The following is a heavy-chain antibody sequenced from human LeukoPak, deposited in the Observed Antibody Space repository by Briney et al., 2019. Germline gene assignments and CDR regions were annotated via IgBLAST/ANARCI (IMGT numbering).Heavy chain of an antibody. CDR1: GGSISPYY. V-gene: IGHV4-59*01. J-gene: IGHJ2*01. CDR3: VRGTNMWAWFLDL. CDR2: IHYSGDT. D-gene: IGHD1-26*01. Sequence: SETLSLTCTVSGGSISPYYWSWIRQPPGKGLEWIGYIHYSGDTNYNPSLKSRVTISADTSKNQFSLSLISVTAADTAMYYCVRGTNMWAWFLDLWGRGTLVTVSS.